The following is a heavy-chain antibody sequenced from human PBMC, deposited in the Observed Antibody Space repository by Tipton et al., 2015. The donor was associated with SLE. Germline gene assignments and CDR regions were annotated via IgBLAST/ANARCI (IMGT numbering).Heavy chain of an antibody. V-gene: IGHV4-34*01. Sequence: TLSLTCAVYGGSFSGYYWSWIRQPPGKGLEWIGEINHSGSTNYNPSLKSRVTISVATSKDQFSLKLNSVTAADTAVYYCVRDDGAGPYYYGMDVWGQGTTVTVSS. CDR2: INHSGST. CDR3: VRDDGAGPYYYGMDV. CDR1: GGSFSGYY. J-gene: IGHJ6*02. D-gene: IGHD1-26*01.